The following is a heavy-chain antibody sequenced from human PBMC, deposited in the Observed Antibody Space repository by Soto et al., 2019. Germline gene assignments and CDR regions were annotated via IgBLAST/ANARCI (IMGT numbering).Heavy chain of an antibody. D-gene: IGHD6-19*01. V-gene: IGHV4-59*01. CDR3: ARDRSVAPQLRWFDP. CDR2: IYYSGST. CDR1: GGSISSYY. Sequence: SETLSLTCTVSGGSISSYYWSWIRQPPGKGLEWIGYIYYSGSTNYNPSLKSRVTISVDTSKNQFSLKLSSVTAADTAVYYCARDRSVAPQLRWFDPWGQGTLVTVSS. J-gene: IGHJ5*02.